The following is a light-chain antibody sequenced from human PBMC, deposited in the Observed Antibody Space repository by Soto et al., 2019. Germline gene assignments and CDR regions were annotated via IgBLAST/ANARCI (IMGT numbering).Light chain of an antibody. V-gene: IGLV2-14*03. CDR2: DVN. Sequence: QSALTQPASVSGSPGQSITFSCTGTSSDVGSYDYVSWHQQYPGKAPKLIIYDVNNRPSGVSSRFSGSKSGNTASLTISGLQTEDEADYYCYAYSTSGTHVFGTGTKLTVL. CDR3: YAYSTSGTHV. J-gene: IGLJ1*01. CDR1: SSDVGSYDY.